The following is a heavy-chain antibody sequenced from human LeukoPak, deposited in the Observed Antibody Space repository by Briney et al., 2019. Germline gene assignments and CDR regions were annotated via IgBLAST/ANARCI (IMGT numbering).Heavy chain of an antibody. CDR2: IYPGDSDT. J-gene: IGHJ4*02. Sequence: GESLKISCKGSGYSFTSYWIGWVCQMPGKGVEWMGIIYPGDSDTRYSPSFQGQVTISADKSISTAYLQWSSLKASDTAMYYCARFLGYCSGGSRYWDYWGQGTLVTVSS. CDR1: GYSFTSYW. D-gene: IGHD2-15*01. V-gene: IGHV5-51*01. CDR3: ARFLGYCSGGSRYWDY.